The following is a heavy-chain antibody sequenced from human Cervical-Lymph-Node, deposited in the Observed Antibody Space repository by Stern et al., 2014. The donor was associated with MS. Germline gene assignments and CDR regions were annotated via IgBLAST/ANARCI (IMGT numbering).Heavy chain of an antibody. V-gene: IGHV4-30-4*01. CDR1: GGSISSGDYY. J-gene: IGHJ5*02. CDR2: IYYNGST. D-gene: IGHD2-2*01. CDR3: ASANCSSTSCPNWFDP. Sequence: QVQLQESGPGLVKPSQTLSLTCTVSGGSISSGDYYLSWIRQPPGKGLEWIGYIYYNGSTYYNPSLKIRVTISVDTSKNQFSLKLSSVTAADTAVYYCASANCSSTSCPNWFDPGGQGTLVTASS.